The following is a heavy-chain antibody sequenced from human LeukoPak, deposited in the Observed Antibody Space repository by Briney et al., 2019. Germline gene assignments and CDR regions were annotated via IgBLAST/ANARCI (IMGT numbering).Heavy chain of an antibody. CDR3: ARDGGGSTSVYYYYGMDV. J-gene: IGHJ6*02. V-gene: IGHV3-7*01. CDR1: GFTFSSYW. D-gene: IGHD2-2*01. CDR2: IKQDGSEK. Sequence: PGGSLRLSCAASGFTFSSYWMSWVRRAPGKGLEWVANIKQDGSEKYYVDSVKGRFTISRDNAKNSLYLQMNSLRAEDTAVYYCARDGGGSTSVYYYYGMDVWGQGTTVTVSS.